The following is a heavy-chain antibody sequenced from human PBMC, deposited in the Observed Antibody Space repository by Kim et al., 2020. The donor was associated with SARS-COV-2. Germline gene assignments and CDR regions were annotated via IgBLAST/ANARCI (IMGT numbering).Heavy chain of an antibody. V-gene: IGHV1-2*02. J-gene: IGHJ6*02. CDR3: ARDQGGLDV. Sequence: ASVNVSCKASGDTFSGFYMHWVRQAPGQGLEWMGWINPNSGATNYAQKFQDRITLTRDTSISTGYMELNRLTSDDTAVYYCARDQGGLDVWGQGTTGTVS. CDR1: GDTFSGFY. CDR2: INPNSGAT.